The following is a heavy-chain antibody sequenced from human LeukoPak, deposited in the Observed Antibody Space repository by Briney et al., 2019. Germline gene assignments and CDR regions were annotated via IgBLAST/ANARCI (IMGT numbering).Heavy chain of an antibody. CDR1: GYSFTSYW. CDR3: ARVPVEMATIPYYFDY. CDR2: IYPGDSDT. Sequence: GESLKISCKGSGYSFTSYWIGWVRQMPGKGLEWMGIIYPGDSDTRYSPSFQGQVTTSADKSISTAYLQWSSLKASDTAMYYCARVPVEMATIPYYFDYWGQGTLVTVSS. J-gene: IGHJ4*02. V-gene: IGHV5-51*01. D-gene: IGHD5-24*01.